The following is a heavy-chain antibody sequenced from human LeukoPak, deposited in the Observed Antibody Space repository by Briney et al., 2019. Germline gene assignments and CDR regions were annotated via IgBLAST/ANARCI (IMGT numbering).Heavy chain of an antibody. CDR3: ARGDDSSAPDWFDP. J-gene: IGHJ5*02. Sequence: ASVKVSYKASGGTFSSYAISWVRQAPGQGLEWMGRIIPIFGIANYAQKFQGRVTITADKSTSTAYMELSSLRSEDTAVYYCARGDDSSAPDWFDPWGQGTLVTVSS. D-gene: IGHD3-22*01. CDR2: IIPIFGIA. V-gene: IGHV1-69*04. CDR1: GGTFSSYA.